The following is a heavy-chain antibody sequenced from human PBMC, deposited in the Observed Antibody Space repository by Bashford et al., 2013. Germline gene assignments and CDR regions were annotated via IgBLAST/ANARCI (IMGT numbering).Heavy chain of an antibody. CDR3: ARQEYYFDY. V-gene: IGHV4-59*01. Sequence: SETLSLTCTVSGGSISGYYWNWIRQPPGKGLEWIGYIYYSGSTDYNSSLKSRVTISVDTSKNQFSLKLRSVTTADTAVYYCARQEYYFDYWGQGTLVTVSS. J-gene: IGHJ4*02. CDR2: IYYSGST. CDR1: GGSISGYY. D-gene: IGHD3-10*01.